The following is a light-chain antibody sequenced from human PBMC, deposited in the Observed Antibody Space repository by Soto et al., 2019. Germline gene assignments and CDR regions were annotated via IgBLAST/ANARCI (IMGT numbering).Light chain of an antibody. Sequence: QSVLTQPPSVSGAPGQRVTISCTGSSSNIGAGYDVHWYQQLPGTAPKLLIYGNSNRPSGVPDRFSGSESGTSASLAITGLQAEDEADYYCQSYDSSLSGVFGGGTKVTVL. V-gene: IGLV1-40*01. CDR2: GNS. J-gene: IGLJ3*02. CDR3: QSYDSSLSGV. CDR1: SSNIGAGYD.